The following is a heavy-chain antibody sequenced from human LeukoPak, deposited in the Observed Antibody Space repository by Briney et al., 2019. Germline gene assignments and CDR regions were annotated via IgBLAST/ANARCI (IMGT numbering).Heavy chain of an antibody. CDR1: GFTFSSYA. CDR3: APTCSGGTCYLFDY. V-gene: IGHV3-23*01. J-gene: IGHJ4*02. CDR2: ISDDGGST. D-gene: IGHD2-15*01. Sequence: GGSLRLSCAASGFTFSSYAMTWVRQAPGNGLEWVSVISDDGGSTYYADSAKGRFTISRDNSKNTLYLQMNSLRAEDTAVYYCAPTCSGGTCYLFDYWGQGTLVTVSS.